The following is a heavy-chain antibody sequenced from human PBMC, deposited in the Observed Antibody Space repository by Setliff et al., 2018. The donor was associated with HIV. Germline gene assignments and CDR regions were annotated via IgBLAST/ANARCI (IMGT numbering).Heavy chain of an antibody. CDR1: GGSISSHY. CDR3: AKGGTTVLDY. J-gene: IGHJ4*02. D-gene: IGHD4-17*01. CDR2: IKQDGSEK. Sequence: PSETLSLTCTVSGGSISSHYWSWIRQPPGKGLEWVANIKQDGSEKYYVDSVKGRFTISRDNAKNTLYLQMNSLRAEDTAVYYCAKGGTTVLDYWGQGTPVTVSS. V-gene: IGHV3-7*01.